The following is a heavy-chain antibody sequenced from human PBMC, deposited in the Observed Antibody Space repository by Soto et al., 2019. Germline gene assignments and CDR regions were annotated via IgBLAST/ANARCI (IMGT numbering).Heavy chain of an antibody. CDR1: GYTFTSYD. CDR3: ARGQIKQQLAPYYYYGMDV. D-gene: IGHD6-13*01. Sequence: ASVKVSCKASGYTFTSYDINWVRQATGQGLEWMGWMNPNSGNTGYAQKFQGRVTMTRNTSISTAYMELSSLRSEDTAVYYCARGQIKQQLAPYYYYGMDVWGQGPTVTVSS. V-gene: IGHV1-8*01. CDR2: MNPNSGNT. J-gene: IGHJ6*02.